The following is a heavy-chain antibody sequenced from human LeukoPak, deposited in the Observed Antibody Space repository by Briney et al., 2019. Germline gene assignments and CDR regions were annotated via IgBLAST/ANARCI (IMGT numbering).Heavy chain of an antibody. CDR3: PVEEGHCDF. Sequence: KPSETLSLTCALSAYSISGTYYWCWIRQPPGKGLEWIGSIYHSGSTYYNPSLKSRVAISVDTSKNQFSLKLSYVTAAHTAAYYYPVEEGHCDFWGRGTLVTVSS. CDR2: IYHSGST. V-gene: IGHV4-38-2*01. CDR1: AYSISGTYY. J-gene: IGHJ4*02.